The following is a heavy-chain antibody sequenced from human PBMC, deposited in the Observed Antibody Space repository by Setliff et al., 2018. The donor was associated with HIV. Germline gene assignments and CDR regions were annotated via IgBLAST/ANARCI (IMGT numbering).Heavy chain of an antibody. J-gene: IGHJ3*01. CDR1: GGTFSSYA. V-gene: IGHV1-69*13. D-gene: IGHD6-13*01. CDR2: IIPMFDAP. CDR3: ARPIRAAAGNDAFHV. Sequence: SVKVSCKTSGGTFSSYAISWVRQAPGQGLEWMGGIIPMFDAPNYAQKFQGRVTITADESTSTAYMELSSLRSEDSGVYFCARPIRAAAGNDAFHVWGQGTMVTVSS.